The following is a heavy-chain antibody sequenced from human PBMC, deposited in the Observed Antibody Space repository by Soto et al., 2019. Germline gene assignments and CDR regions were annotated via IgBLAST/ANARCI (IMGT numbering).Heavy chain of an antibody. Sequence: VGPLRLSWASAGFTCGDHARILISTDTGKGLEWVSAISGSGGSTYYADSVKGRFTISRDNSKNTLYLQMNSLRAEDTAVYYCAKEALYYDILTGTPLRPFDYWGQGTQVTGSA. V-gene: IGHV3-23*01. D-gene: IGHD3-9*01. J-gene: IGHJ4*02. CDR1: GFTCGDHA. CDR2: ISGSGGST. CDR3: AKEALYYDILTGTPLRPFDY.